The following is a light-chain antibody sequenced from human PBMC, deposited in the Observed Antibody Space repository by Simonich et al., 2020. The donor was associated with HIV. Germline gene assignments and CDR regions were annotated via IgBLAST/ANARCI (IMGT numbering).Light chain of an antibody. CDR3: CSYASSTTFHVV. CDR2: EGS. J-gene: IGLJ2*01. CDR1: SSDVGGYNY. V-gene: IGLV2-23*03. Sequence: QSALTQPASVSGSPGQSITISCPGTSSDVGGYNYVSWYQQHPGKAPKPIIYEGSKRPSGVSKRFSGSKSGNTASLTISGRQAEDEADYYCCSYASSTTFHVVFGGGTQLTVL.